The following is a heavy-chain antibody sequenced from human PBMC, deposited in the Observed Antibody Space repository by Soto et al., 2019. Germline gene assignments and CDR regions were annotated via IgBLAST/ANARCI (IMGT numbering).Heavy chain of an antibody. CDR2: IYSGGST. CDR1: GFTVSSNY. D-gene: IGHD1-26*01. Sequence: EVQLVESGGGLVQPGGSLRLSCAASGFTVSSNYMSWVRQAPGKGLEGVSVIYSGGSTYYADSVKGRFTISRDNSKNTLYLQMSSLRAEDTAVYYCARGIVGATPGVDYWGQGTLVTVSS. J-gene: IGHJ4*02. V-gene: IGHV3-66*01. CDR3: ARGIVGATPGVDY.